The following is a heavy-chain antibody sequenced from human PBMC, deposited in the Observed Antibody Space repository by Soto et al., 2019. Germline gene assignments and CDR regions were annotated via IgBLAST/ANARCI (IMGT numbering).Heavy chain of an antibody. V-gene: IGHV3-33*01. Sequence: GGSLRLSCAASGFTFSSYGMHWVRQAPGKGLEWVAVIWYDGSNKYKADSVKGRFTISRDNSKNTLYLQMNSLRAEDTAVYYCARELLGYSSGWDRMYSGSLPLYYWGQGTLVTVSS. D-gene: IGHD6-19*01. CDR2: IWYDGSNK. J-gene: IGHJ4*02. CDR1: GFTFSSYG. CDR3: ARELLGYSSGWDRMYSGSLPLYY.